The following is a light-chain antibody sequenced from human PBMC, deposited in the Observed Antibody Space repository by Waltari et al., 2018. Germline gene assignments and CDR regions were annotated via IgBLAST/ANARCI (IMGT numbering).Light chain of an antibody. CDR3: ISYTRSNTVI. J-gene: IGLJ2*01. CDR2: DVS. Sequence: QSALAQPASVSGSPGQSTTISCTGTDSDIGAYSYVPWYQQHPGIAPKLLLFDVSDRPSGVSDRFSGSKSGKTASLTISGLQPEDAADYYCISYTRSNTVIFGGGTKLTVV. CDR1: DSDIGAYSY. V-gene: IGLV2-14*03.